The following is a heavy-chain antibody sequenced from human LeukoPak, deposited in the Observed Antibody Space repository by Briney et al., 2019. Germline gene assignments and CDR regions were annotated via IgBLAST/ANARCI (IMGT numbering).Heavy chain of an antibody. D-gene: IGHD3-10*01. CDR1: GFTFSSYG. CDR2: IWYDGSNK. CDR3: AKEGYYGSGSFPDY. V-gene: IGHV3-30*02. Sequence: QPGGSLRLSCAASGFTFSSYGMHWVRQAPGKGLEWVAVIWYDGSNKYYADSVKGRCTISRDNSKNTLYLQMNSLRAEDTAVYYCAKEGYYGSGSFPDYWGQGTLVTVSS. J-gene: IGHJ4*02.